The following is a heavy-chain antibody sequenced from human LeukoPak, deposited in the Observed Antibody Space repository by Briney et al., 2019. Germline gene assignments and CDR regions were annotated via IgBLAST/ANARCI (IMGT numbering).Heavy chain of an antibody. CDR1: GFTFSSFG. J-gene: IGHJ4*02. CDR2: ISPDGSYA. Sequence: GGSLRLSCAASGFTFSSFGLHWVRQAPGRGLEWVALISPDGSYAYYADSMKGRFTISRDNSENTFYLQLTNVRSEDAAVYFCARDHGAFDYWGQGTLVTVSS. CDR3: ARDHGAFDY. D-gene: IGHD3-10*01. V-gene: IGHV3-30*04.